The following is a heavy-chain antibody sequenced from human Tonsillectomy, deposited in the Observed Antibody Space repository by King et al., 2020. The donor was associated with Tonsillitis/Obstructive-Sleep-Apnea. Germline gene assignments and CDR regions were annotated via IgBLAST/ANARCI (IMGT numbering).Heavy chain of an antibody. CDR1: GGSVSSNDYY. Sequence: QLQESGPGLVKPSETLSLTCIVSGGSVSSNDYYWGWIRQPPGKGLEWIGTIYYDGTTYYNPPLKSRVTISVAPSKNQFSLNLNSVTDATTAVYYCARHSRDSTWGDYFYYMDVWGKGTTVTVSS. CDR3: ARHSRDSTWGDYFYYMDV. D-gene: IGHD3-16*01. V-gene: IGHV4-39*01. CDR2: IYYDGTT. J-gene: IGHJ6*03.